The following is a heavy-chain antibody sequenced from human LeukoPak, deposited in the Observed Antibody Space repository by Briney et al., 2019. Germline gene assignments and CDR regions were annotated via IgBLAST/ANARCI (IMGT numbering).Heavy chain of an antibody. V-gene: IGHV4-4*07. CDR3: ARDLSSGWYLASSDSYFDY. D-gene: IGHD6-19*01. J-gene: IGHJ4*02. Sequence: EPSETLSLTCTVSGGSISSYYWSWIRQPAGKGLEWIGRIYTSGSTNYNPSLKSRVTMSVDTSKNQFSLKLSSVTAADTAVYYCARDLSSGWYLASSDSYFDYWGQGTLVTVSS. CDR2: IYTSGST. CDR1: GGSISSYY.